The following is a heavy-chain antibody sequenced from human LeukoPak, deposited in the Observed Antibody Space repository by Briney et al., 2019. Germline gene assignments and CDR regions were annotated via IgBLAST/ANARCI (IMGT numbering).Heavy chain of an antibody. CDR1: GFTFGSYA. CDR3: AKSDRSSGYYHFDY. J-gene: IGHJ4*02. CDR2: ISGSGGST. V-gene: IGHV3-23*01. Sequence: PGGSLRLSCAASGFTFGSYAMSWVRQAPGKGLEWVSAISGSGGSTYYADSVKGRFTISRDNSKNTLYLQMNSLRAEDTAVYYCAKSDRSSGYYHFDYWGQGTLVTVSS. D-gene: IGHD3-22*01.